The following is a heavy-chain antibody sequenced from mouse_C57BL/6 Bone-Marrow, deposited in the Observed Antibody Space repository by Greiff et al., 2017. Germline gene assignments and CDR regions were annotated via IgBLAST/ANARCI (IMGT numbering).Heavy chain of an antibody. CDR3: ARGGWVTITNY. Sequence: SGASVKISCKASGYAFSSYWMNWVKQRLGKGLEWTGQIYPGDGDTNSNGKIKGKATLTADKSSSTAYMQLSSLTSEDYAVDFCARGGWVTITNYWGQGTTLTVSS. V-gene: IGHV1-80*01. CDR2: IYPGDGDT. CDR1: GYAFSSYW. D-gene: IGHD2-12*01. J-gene: IGHJ2*01.